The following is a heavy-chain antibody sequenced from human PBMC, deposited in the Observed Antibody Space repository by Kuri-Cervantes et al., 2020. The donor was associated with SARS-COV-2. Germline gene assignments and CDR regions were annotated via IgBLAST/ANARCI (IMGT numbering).Heavy chain of an antibody. CDR1: GGSFSGYF. Sequence: GSLRLSCAVYGGSFSGYFWSWNRQPPGKGLEWIGEINHSGSTNYNPSLKSRVTISVDTSKNQFSLKLSSVTAADTAVYYCASLYCSSTSCRFDYWGQGTLVTVSS. CDR2: INHSGST. CDR3: ASLYCSSTSCRFDY. J-gene: IGHJ4*02. D-gene: IGHD2-2*01. V-gene: IGHV4-34*01.